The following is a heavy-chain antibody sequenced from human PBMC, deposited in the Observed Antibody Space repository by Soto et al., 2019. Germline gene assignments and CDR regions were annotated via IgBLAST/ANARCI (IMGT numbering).Heavy chain of an antibody. CDR2: IWYDGSNK. V-gene: IGHV3-33*01. CDR1: GFTFSSYG. CDR3: AREVVDTAMVYFDY. J-gene: IGHJ4*02. D-gene: IGHD5-18*01. Sequence: QVQLVESGGGVVKPGRSLRLSCAASGFTFSSYGMHWVRQAPGKGLEWVAVIWYDGSNKYYADSVKGRFTISRDNSKNTLYLQMNSLRAEDTAVYYCAREVVDTAMVYFDYWGQGTLVTVSS.